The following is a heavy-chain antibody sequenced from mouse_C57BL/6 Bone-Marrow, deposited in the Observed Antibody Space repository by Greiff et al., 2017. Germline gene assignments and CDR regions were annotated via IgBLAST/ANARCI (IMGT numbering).Heavy chain of an antibody. CDR2: IDPSDSYT. V-gene: IGHV1-69*01. CDR1: GYTFTSYW. CDR3: SRDDGYYDYFDN. Sequence: QVQLQQPGAELVMPGASVKLSCKASGYTFTSYWMHWVKQRPGQGLEWIGEIDPSDSYTNYNQKFKGKSILTVDKSSSTAYMQLSSLTSEDSAVYYYSRDDGYYDYFDNWGQGNTLTVTS. D-gene: IGHD2-3*01. J-gene: IGHJ2*01.